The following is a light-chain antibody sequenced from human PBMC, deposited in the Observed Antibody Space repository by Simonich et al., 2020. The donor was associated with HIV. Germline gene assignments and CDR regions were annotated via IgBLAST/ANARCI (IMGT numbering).Light chain of an antibody. J-gene: IGLJ1*01. CDR3: TSYTSTSPCV. CDR2: DVS. V-gene: IGLV2-14*03. Sequence: QSALTQPVSVSGSPGQSITISCTGTTSDVGAYNYVSWYQKNPGKAPKLIIYDVSNRPSGVSNRFSGSKSGNTASLTISGLQAEDEADYYCTSYTSTSPCVFGTGTKVTVL. CDR1: TSDVGAYNY.